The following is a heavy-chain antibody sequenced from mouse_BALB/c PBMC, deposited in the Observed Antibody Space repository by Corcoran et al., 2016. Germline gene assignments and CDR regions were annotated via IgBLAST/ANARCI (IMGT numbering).Heavy chain of an antibody. J-gene: IGHJ1*01. D-gene: IGHD2-1*01. CDR3: ARWDGNYEYSDV. Sequence: EIQLQQSGAELVKRGASVKLSCTAAGFNIKDTYMHWVKQRPEQGLEWIGRIDPANGNTKYDPKFQGKATITADTSSNTAYLQLSSLTSEDTAVYYCARWDGNYEYSDVCGAGTTVTVSS. V-gene: IGHV14-3*02. CDR2: IDPANGNT. CDR1: GFNIKDTY.